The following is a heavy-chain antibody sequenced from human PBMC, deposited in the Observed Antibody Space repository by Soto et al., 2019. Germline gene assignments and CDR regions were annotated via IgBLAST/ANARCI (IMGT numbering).Heavy chain of an antibody. CDR2: IYYSGST. CDR1: GGSISSSSYY. CDR3: ARRPRTTVTAYFDY. Sequence: PSETLSLTCTVSGGSISSSSYYWGWIRQPPGKGLEWIGSIYYSGSTYYNPSLKSRVTISVDTSKNQFSLKLSSVTAADTAVYYCARRPRTTVTAYFDYWGQGTLVTVPQ. J-gene: IGHJ4*02. V-gene: IGHV4-39*01. D-gene: IGHD4-17*01.